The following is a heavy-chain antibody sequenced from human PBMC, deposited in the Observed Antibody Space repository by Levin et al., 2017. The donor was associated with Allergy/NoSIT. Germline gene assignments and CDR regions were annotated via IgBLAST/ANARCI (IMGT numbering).Heavy chain of an antibody. V-gene: IGHV3-23*01. D-gene: IGHD2-2*01. J-gene: IGHJ4*01. CDR3: ATEMTAVIPVFDF. CDR2: ITSRVRT. Sequence: GGSLRLSCAASGLTFSNYAMSWVRQAPGKGLEWVSAITSRVRTYYTDSVKGRFTVSRDNSKNALYLQMNSLRADDTAVYYCATEMTAVIPVFDFWGQGILVTVSS. CDR1: GLTFSNYA.